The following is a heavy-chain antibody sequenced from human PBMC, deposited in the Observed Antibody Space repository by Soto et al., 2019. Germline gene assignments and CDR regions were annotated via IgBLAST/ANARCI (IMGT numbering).Heavy chain of an antibody. V-gene: IGHV3-23*01. CDR3: AKDPTTVTAQFDY. Sequence: ETLSLTCAVYGGSFSGYYWSWVRQAPGKGLEWVSAISGSGGSTYYADSVKGRFTISRDNSKNTLYLQMNSLRAEDTAVYYCAKDPTTVTAQFDYWGQGTLVTVSS. D-gene: IGHD4-17*01. J-gene: IGHJ4*02. CDR1: GGSFSGYY. CDR2: ISGSGGST.